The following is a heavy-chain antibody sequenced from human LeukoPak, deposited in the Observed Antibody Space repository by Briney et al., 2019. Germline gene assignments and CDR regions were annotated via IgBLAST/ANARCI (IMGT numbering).Heavy chain of an antibody. CDR2: ISSSISYI. D-gene: IGHD3-22*01. Sequence: GGSLRLSCAASGFTFSSYSVNWVRQAPGKGLEWVSCISSSISYIHYADSVKGRFTISRDNAKNSLYLQMNSLRAEDTAVYYCARDRHYSDSSGYWTSSYYYMDVWGKRTTVTVSS. CDR3: ARDRHYSDSSGYWTSSYYYMDV. CDR1: GFTFSSYS. V-gene: IGHV3-21*01. J-gene: IGHJ6*03.